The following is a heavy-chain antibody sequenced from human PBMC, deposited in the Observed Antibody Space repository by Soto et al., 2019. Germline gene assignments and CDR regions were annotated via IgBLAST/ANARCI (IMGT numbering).Heavy chain of an antibody. CDR1: GYTFISYD. CDR2: MNPNSGNT. V-gene: IGHV1-8*01. CDR3: ARAYSSTWYEEGY. D-gene: IGHD6-13*01. J-gene: IGHJ4*02. Sequence: QVQLMQSGAEVRKPGASVKVSCKASGYTFISYDINWVRQAAGQGLEWVGWMNPNSGNTGYAQTFKGRVTMTRDTSTSTADMELSSLRSDDTAVYYCARAYSSTWYEEGYWGQGTLVTVSS.